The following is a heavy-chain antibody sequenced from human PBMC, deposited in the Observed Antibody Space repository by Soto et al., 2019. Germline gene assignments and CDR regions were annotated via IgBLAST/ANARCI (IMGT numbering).Heavy chain of an antibody. J-gene: IGHJ4*02. CDR1: GGTFSTYA. CDR2: IIPMFGTA. D-gene: IGHD5-18*01. Sequence: QVQLVQSGAEVKKPESSVKVSCKAPGGTFSTYAISWVRQAPGQGLEWMGGIIPMFGTANYAQRFQDRVTITADESTNTVYLELSSVRSEETAVYFCASGIQLWLRRINNGYSGCGQGTLVTVSS. V-gene: IGHV1-69*12. CDR3: ASGIQLWLRRINNGYSG.